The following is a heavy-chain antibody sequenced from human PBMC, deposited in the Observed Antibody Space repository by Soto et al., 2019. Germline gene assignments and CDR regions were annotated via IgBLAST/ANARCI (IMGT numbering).Heavy chain of an antibody. Sequence: QVQLVQSGAEEKNHGASVKVSCKASGYTFTSYAMHWVRQAPGQRLEWMGWINAGNGNTKYSQKFQGRVTITRDTSSGTAYMELSSLRSEDTAVYYCARGRYSSGWYASDYWGQGNLVTVSS. CDR3: ARGRYSSGWYASDY. CDR2: INAGNGNT. V-gene: IGHV1-3*05. J-gene: IGHJ4*02. D-gene: IGHD6-19*01. CDR1: GYTFTSYA.